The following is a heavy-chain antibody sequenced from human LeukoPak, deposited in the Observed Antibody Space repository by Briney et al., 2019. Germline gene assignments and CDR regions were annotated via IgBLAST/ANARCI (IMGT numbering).Heavy chain of an antibody. CDR1: GGSIRSSTYY. V-gene: IGHV4-39*07. Sequence: SETLSLTCTVSGGSIRSSTYYWGWIRQPPGKELEWIGSIYHSGSTYYNESLKSRVTMSIDTSKNQFSLRLTSVIAADTAVYYCARCYYGSGSLYYYYYYMVVWGKGTTVTVSS. J-gene: IGHJ6*03. D-gene: IGHD3-10*01. CDR2: IYHSGST. CDR3: ARCYYGSGSLYYYYYYMVV.